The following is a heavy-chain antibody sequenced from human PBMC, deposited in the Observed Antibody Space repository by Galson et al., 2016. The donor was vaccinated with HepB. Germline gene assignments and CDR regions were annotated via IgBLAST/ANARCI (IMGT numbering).Heavy chain of an antibody. D-gene: IGHD6-19*01. V-gene: IGHV3-33*01. CDR1: RFTFSRYG. CDR3: AREDPHVSVAALDY. Sequence: SLRLSCAASRFTFSRYGMHWVRQAPGKGLEWVAGIWSDGSNKYYADSVKGRFTISRDNSKNTLYLQMNSLRAEDTAVYYCAREDPHVSVAALDYWGQGTLVTVSS. CDR2: IWSDGSNK. J-gene: IGHJ4*02.